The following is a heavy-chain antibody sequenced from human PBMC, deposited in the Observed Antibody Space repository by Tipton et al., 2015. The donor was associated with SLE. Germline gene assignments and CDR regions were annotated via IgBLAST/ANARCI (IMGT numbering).Heavy chain of an antibody. D-gene: IGHD5-18*01. J-gene: IGHJ6*02. V-gene: IGHV4-59*08. CDR2: IYYSGNTNT. CDR3: ARDTYFGLDV. Sequence: TLSLTCTVSGDSISNYYWSWIRQPPGKGLEWLGYIYYSGNTNTNYNPSLKSRVTMSIDMSKNQFSLSLTSVTAADTAIYYCARDTYFGLDVWGQGTTVIVSS. CDR1: GDSISNYY.